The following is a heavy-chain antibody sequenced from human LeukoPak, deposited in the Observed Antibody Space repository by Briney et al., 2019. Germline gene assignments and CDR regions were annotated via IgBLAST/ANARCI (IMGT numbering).Heavy chain of an antibody. CDR3: AKDRYSAYDKTPFDY. CDR2: ISYDGSNK. D-gene: IGHD5-12*01. V-gene: IGHV3-30*18. J-gene: IGHJ4*02. Sequence: GGSLRLSCAASGFTFSSYGMHWVRQAPGKGLEWVAVISYDGSNKYYADSVKGRFTISRDNSRNTLYLQMNSLRTEDTAVYYCAKDRYSAYDKTPFDYWGQGTLVTVSS. CDR1: GFTFSSYG.